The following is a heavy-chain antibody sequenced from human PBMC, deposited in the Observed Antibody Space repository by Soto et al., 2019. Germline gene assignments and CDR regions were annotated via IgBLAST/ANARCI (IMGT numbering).Heavy chain of an antibody. CDR1: GGTFSSYA. D-gene: IGHD6-13*01. CDR3: ARALYSSSRSLSPGYYYYYYGMDV. V-gene: IGHV1-69*01. J-gene: IGHJ6*02. Sequence: QVQLVQSGAEVKKPGSSVKVSCKASGGTFSSYAISWVRQAPGQGLEWMGGIIPIFGTANYAQKFQGRVTITADESTSTAYMELSSLRSEDTAVYYCARALYSSSRSLSPGYYYYYYGMDVWGQGTTVTVSS. CDR2: IIPIFGTA.